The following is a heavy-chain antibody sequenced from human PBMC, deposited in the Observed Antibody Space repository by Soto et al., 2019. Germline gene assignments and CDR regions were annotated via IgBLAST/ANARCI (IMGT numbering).Heavy chain of an antibody. J-gene: IGHJ1*01. V-gene: IGHV3-23*01. D-gene: IGHD6-19*01. CDR2: ISGSGDST. Sequence: GGSLRLSCAASGFTLSSYAMSWVHQAPGKGLEWVSGISGSGDSTYYADSVKGRFTISRDNSKNTLYLQMNSLRAEDTAVYYCAKGVPGIAVAGTGYFQHWGQGTLVTVSS. CDR3: AKGVPGIAVAGTGYFQH. CDR1: GFTLSSYA.